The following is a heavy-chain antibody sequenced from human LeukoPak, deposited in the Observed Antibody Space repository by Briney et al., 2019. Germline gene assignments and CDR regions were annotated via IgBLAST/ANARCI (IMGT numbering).Heavy chain of an antibody. J-gene: IGHJ6*03. CDR3: ARAGYSSSWYGPEVYYYYMDV. D-gene: IGHD6-13*01. Sequence: GASVKVSCKASGYTFTSYGISWVRQAPGQGLEWMGWISAYNGNTNYAQKLQGRVTMTTDTSTSTAYMGLRSLRSEDTAVYYCARAGYSSSWYGPEVYYYYMDVWGKGTTVTVSS. CDR1: GYTFTSYG. CDR2: ISAYNGNT. V-gene: IGHV1-18*01.